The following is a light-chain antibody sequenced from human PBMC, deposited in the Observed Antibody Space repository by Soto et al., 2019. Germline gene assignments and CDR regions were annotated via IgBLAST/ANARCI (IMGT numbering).Light chain of an antibody. CDR2: YKSDSDK. J-gene: IGLJ2*01. CDR3: MIWHNSAVV. V-gene: IGLV5-45*03. CDR1: SGINVGTYR. Sequence: QPVLTQPSSLSASPGASASLTCTLRSGINVGTYRIYWYQQKPGSPPQYLLMYKSDSDKQQGSGVPSRFSGSKDASANAGILLISGLQSEDEADYYCMIWHNSAVVFGGGTKLTVL.